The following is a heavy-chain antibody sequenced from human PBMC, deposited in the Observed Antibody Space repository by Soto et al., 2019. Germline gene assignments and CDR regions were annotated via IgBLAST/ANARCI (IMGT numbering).Heavy chain of an antibody. V-gene: IGHV4-59*08. CDR1: GGSISSYY. CDR2: IYYSGST. D-gene: IGHD6-19*01. CDR3: ARRYGWYFDY. Sequence: QVQLQESGPGLVKPSETLSLTCTVSGGSISSYYWSWIRQPPGKGLEWIGYIYYSGSTNYNPSLKSRVTISVDTSKNQFSLKLSSVTAADTAVYYCARRYGWYFDYWGQGTLVTVSS. J-gene: IGHJ4*02.